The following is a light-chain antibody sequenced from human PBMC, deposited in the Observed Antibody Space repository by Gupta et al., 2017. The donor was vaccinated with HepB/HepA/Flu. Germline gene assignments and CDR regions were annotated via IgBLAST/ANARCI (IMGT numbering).Light chain of an antibody. CDR2: DVS. V-gene: IGLV2-14*01. CDR3: SSYTSSSTLVV. J-gene: IGLJ2*01. CDR1: SSDVGGYNY. Sequence: QSALTQPASVSGSHGQSLTISCTGTSSDVGGYNYVSWYQQHPGKAPKLMIYDVSNRPSGVSNRFSGSKSGNTASLTISGLQAEDEADYYCSSYTSSSTLVVFGGGTKLTVL.